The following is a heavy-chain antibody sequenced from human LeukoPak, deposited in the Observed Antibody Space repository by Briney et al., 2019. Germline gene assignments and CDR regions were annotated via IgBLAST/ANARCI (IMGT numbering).Heavy chain of an antibody. D-gene: IGHD3-22*01. V-gene: IGHV5-51*03. J-gene: IGHJ4*02. CDR3: ARRYDNTGYYVY. CDR2: IYPGDSDT. Sequence: GESLKISCKGFGYSFTSYWIAWVRQMPGKGLEWMGIIYPGDSDTRYSPSFQGQVTISADKSINTAYLQWTSLKASDTATYYCARRYDNTGYYVYWGQGTLATVSS. CDR1: GYSFTSYW.